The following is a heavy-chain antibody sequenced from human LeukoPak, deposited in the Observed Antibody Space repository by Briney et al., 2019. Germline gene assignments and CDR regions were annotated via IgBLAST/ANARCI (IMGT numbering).Heavy chain of an antibody. CDR3: ARGRYVTTRGGAAAGFLDY. J-gene: IGHJ4*02. CDR1: GGSISSGGYS. V-gene: IGHV4-30-4*07. CDR2: IYYSGST. Sequence: PSETLSLTCAVSGGSISSGGYSWSWIRQPPGKGLEWIGYIYYSGSTYYNPSLKSRVTISVDTSQKQFSLRLSSVAAADTAVYYCARGRYVTTRGGAAAGFLDYWGQGTLVTVST. D-gene: IGHD6-13*01.